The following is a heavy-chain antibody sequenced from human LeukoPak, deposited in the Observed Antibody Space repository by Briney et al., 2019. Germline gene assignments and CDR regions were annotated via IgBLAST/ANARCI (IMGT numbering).Heavy chain of an antibody. CDR3: ARADYGGPRYYMDV. V-gene: IGHV1-69*05. D-gene: IGHD4-23*01. J-gene: IGHJ6*03. CDR1: GGTFSSYA. CDR2: IIPIFGTA. Sequence: ALVKVSCKASGGTFSSYAISWVRQAPGQGLEWMGGIIPIFGTANYAQKFQGRVTITTDESTSTAYMELSSLRSEDTAVYYCARADYGGPRYYMDVWGKGTTVTVSS.